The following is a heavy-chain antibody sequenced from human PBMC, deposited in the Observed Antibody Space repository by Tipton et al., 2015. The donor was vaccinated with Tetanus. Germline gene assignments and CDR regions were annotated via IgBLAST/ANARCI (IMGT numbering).Heavy chain of an antibody. CDR3: ARHGGRLAYYYYGMDV. CDR1: GGSISSSSYY. Sequence: TLSLTCTVSGGSISSSSYYWGWIRQPPGKGLEWIGSIYYSGSTYYNPSLKSRVTISVDTSKNQFSLKLSSVTAAVTAVYYCARHGGRLAYYYYGMDVWGQGTTVAVSS. J-gene: IGHJ6*02. D-gene: IGHD3-16*01. V-gene: IGHV4-39*01. CDR2: IYYSGST.